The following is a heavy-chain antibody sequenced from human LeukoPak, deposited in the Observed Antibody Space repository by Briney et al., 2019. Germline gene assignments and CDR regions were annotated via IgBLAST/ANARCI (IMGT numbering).Heavy chain of an antibody. CDR2: IKQDGREE. J-gene: IGHJ6*03. CDR1: GFIFKSYW. D-gene: IGHD3-10*01. Sequence: GGSLRLSCAASGFIFKSYWMSWVRQAPGKGLEWVANIKQDGREENYVDSVRGRFTISRDNAKKSLYLQMNSLRAEDTAVYYCAKDSAFYYIDVWGKGTTVIISS. CDR3: AKDSAFYYIDV. V-gene: IGHV3-7*01.